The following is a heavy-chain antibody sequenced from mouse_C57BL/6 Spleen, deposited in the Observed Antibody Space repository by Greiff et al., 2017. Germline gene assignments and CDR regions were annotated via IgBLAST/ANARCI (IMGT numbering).Heavy chain of an antibody. Sequence: QVHVKQPGAELVRPGTSVKLSCKASGYTFTSYWINWVKQRPGQGLEWIGVIDPCNSCTNYNQKFKGKATLTVDTSSSTAYMQLSSLTSEDSAVYYCARRWDYDDYWGQGTTLTVSS. CDR2: IDPCNSCT. D-gene: IGHD2-4*01. CDR1: GYTFTSYW. V-gene: IGHV1-59*01. CDR3: ARRWDYDDY. J-gene: IGHJ2*01.